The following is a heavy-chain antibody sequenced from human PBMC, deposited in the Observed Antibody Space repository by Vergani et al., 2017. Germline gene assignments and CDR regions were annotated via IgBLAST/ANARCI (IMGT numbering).Heavy chain of an antibody. J-gene: IGHJ4*02. CDR1: GFTFSSFC. CDR3: VRERGHGSGSYFDF. Sequence: EAQLMQSGGGLVQPGGSVRLSCAPSGFTFSSFCMDWIRQAPGKGLEWVSYISENSKTKYYADSVKGRFTISRDNAKHSLHLQRTRLRAEDTAVYYCVRERGHGSGSYFDFWGQGSLVTVSS. CDR2: ISENSKTK. V-gene: IGHV3-48*01. D-gene: IGHD3-10*01.